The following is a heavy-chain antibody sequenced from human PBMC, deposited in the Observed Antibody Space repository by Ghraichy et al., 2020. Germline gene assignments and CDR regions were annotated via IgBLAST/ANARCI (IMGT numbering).Heavy chain of an antibody. V-gene: IGHV3-21*01. CDR2: ISSISEYI. D-gene: IGHD2-2*01. CDR1: GFNFSIYS. Sequence: ETLSLTCAASGFNFSIYSMIWVRQAPGKGLEWVSSISSISEYIYYADSVKGRFTISRDNAKKSLYLQMNSLRAEDTAVYYCAREDCSSISCFAKVPDYWGQGTLVTVSS. CDR3: AREDCSSISCFAKVPDY. J-gene: IGHJ4*02.